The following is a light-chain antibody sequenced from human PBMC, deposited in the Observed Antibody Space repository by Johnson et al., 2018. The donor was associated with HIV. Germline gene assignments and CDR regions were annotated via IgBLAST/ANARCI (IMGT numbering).Light chain of an antibody. CDR1: SSNIGDNY. CDR3: GTWDGSLSAGAV. J-gene: IGLJ1*01. CDR2: ENN. V-gene: IGLV1-51*02. Sequence: SVLTQPPSVSAAPGQKVTISCSGSSSNIGDNYVSWYQQLPGTAPKVLIYENNERPSGIPDRFSGSRSGTSATLGITGLQTGDEADYYCGTWDGSLSAGAVFGTGTKVTVL.